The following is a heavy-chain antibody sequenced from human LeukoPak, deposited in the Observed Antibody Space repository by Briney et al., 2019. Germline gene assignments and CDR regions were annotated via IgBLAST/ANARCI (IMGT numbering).Heavy chain of an antibody. J-gene: IGHJ6*02. CDR3: ARHAYHYYYGVDV. CDR1: GFPVSTNY. CDR2: ISGDDST. V-gene: IGHV3-66*04. Sequence: VKLGGSLRLSCAASGFPVSTNYMSWVRQAPGKGLEWVSVISGDDSTYYADSVKGRFTIFRDNSKNTLYLQMHSLRPEDTAVYYCARHAYHYYYGVDVGGQGTTVTVSS.